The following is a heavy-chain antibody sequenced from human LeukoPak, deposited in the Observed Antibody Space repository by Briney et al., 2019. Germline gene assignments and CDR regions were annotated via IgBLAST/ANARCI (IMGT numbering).Heavy chain of an antibody. J-gene: IGHJ4*02. CDR2: IRPDGSEQ. CDR3: AGRDSARNPWAY. CDR1: GFTFTNFW. Sequence: GGSLRLSCAASGFTFTNFWMNWIRRAPGRGLEWVANIRPDGSEQFYVDSVKGRFTISKDNAKNSVYLQMNSLRADDTAVYYCAGRDSARNPWAYWGQGTLVTVST. V-gene: IGHV3-7*01. D-gene: IGHD4-11*01.